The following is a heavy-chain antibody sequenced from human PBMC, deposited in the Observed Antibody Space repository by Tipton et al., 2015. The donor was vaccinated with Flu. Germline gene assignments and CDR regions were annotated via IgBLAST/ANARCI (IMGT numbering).Heavy chain of an antibody. V-gene: IGHV4-39*07. CDR1: GGSISSSSYY. J-gene: IGHJ2*01. Sequence: TLSLTCTVSGGSISSSSYYWGWIRQPPGKGLEWIGSIYYSGSTYYNPSLKSRVTISVDTSKNQFSLKLSSVTAADTAVYYCARLKYGGSYMWYFELWGRGTLVTVSS. D-gene: IGHD1-26*01. CDR2: IYYSGST. CDR3: ARLKYGGSYMWYFEL.